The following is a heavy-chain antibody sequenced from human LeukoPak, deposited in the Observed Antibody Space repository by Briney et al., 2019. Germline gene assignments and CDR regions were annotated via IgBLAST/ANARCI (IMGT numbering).Heavy chain of an antibody. D-gene: IGHD2-2*01. CDR1: GFIFRNYG. CDR2: IGRSGGST. V-gene: IGHV3-23*01. CDR3: VKVEGFCSRTSCSYFDY. Sequence: GGSLRLSCAASGFIFRNYGMSWVRQAPGKGLEWVSGIGRSGGSTYYADSVKGRFTISRDNSKNTLDLQMNSLRAEDTAVYYCVKVEGFCSRTSCSYFDYWGQGTLVTVSS. J-gene: IGHJ4*02.